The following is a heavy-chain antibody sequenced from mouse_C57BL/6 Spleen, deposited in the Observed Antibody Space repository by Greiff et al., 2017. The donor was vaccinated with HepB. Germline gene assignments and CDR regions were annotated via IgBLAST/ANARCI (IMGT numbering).Heavy chain of an antibody. V-gene: IGHV1-81*01. D-gene: IGHD1-1*01. CDR3: ARGAGSSYDGYFDV. CDR1: GYTFTSSG. CDR2: IYPRSGNT. J-gene: IGHJ1*03. Sequence: VQLQQSGAELARPGASVKLSCKASGYTFTSSGISWVKQRTGQGLEGIGEIYPRSGNTYYNDKFKGKATLTADKSSSTAYMEIRSLTSEDSAVYFCARGAGSSYDGYFDVWGTGTTVTVSA.